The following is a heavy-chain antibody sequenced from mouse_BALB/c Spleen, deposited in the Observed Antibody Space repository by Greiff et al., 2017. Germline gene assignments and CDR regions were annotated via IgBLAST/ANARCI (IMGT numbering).Heavy chain of an antibody. V-gene: IGHV7-3*02. CDR2: IRHKANGYTT. CDR3: ARDREGYAMDD. CDR1: GFTFTDYY. Sequence: EVKLVESGGGLVQPGGSLRLSCATSGFTFTDYYLSWVRQPPGKALEWLGFIRHKANGYTTEYSASVNVRFTISRDNSQSILYLQMNTLTAEDSATYYCARDREGYAMDDWGQGTSVTVSS. J-gene: IGHJ4*01.